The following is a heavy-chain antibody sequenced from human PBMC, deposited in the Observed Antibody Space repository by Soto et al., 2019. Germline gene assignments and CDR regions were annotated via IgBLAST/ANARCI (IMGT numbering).Heavy chain of an antibody. Sequence: SETLSLTCAVYGGSFSGYYWSWIRQPPGKGLEWIGEINHSGSTNYNPSLKSRVTISVDTSKNQFSLKLSSVTAADTAVYYCAREATTGTGSYYYYMDVWGKGTTLTVSS. CDR3: AREATTGTGSYYYYMDV. CDR2: INHSGST. V-gene: IGHV4-34*01. D-gene: IGHD4-17*01. J-gene: IGHJ6*03. CDR1: GGSFSGYY.